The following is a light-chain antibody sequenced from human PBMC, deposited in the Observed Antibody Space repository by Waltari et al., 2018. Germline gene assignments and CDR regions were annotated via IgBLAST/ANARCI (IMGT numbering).Light chain of an antibody. V-gene: IGLV3-1*01. J-gene: IGLJ2*01. CDR3: QAWDTSTPVI. CDR2: QDT. Sequence: SDELTQPPSVSVSPGQTATITCSGHKLGEKFASWYQQKPGQSPVLVIYQDTKRPSGFPVRFSGSKSGNTATLTISGTQAMDEADYYCQAWDTSTPVIFGGGTKLTVL. CDR1: KLGEKF.